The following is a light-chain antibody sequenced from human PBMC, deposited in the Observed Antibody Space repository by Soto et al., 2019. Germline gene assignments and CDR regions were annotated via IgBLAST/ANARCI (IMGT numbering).Light chain of an antibody. CDR1: SSDVGGYNY. CDR2: DVS. J-gene: IGLJ1*01. Sequence: QSVLTQPASVSGSPGQSITISCTGTSSDVGGYNYVSWYQQHPGKAPKLMIYDVSNRPSGVSNRFSGSKSGNTASLTISGLQAEDDAHYYCSSYTSSSTRVFGTGTKVTVL. CDR3: SSYTSSSTRV. V-gene: IGLV2-14*01.